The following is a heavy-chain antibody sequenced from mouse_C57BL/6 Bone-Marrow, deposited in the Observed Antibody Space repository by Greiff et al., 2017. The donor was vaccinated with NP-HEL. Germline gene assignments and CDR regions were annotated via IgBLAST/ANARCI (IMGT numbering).Heavy chain of an antibody. D-gene: IGHD1-1*01. CDR3: ARREYYGSTLRDAMDY. J-gene: IGHJ4*01. CDR1: GYTFTSYW. Sequence: QVQLQQPVAELVRPGSSVKLSCKASGYTFTSYWMHWVKQRPIQGLEWIGNIDPSDSETQYNQKFKDKATLTVDKSSSTAYMQLSSLTSEDSAVYYCARREYYGSTLRDAMDYWGQGTSVTVSS. CDR2: IDPSDSET. V-gene: IGHV1-52*01.